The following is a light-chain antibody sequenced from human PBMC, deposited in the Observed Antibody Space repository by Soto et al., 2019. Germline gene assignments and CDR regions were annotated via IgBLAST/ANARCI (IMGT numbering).Light chain of an antibody. V-gene: IGKV1-9*01. J-gene: IGKJ2*01. CDR3: QQVNGYPHN. CDR2: AAS. CDR1: QGISSH. Sequence: DIQLTQSPSFLSASVGDRVTITCRASQGISSHLAWYQQIPGKGPKLLIYAASTLQSGVPSRFSGSGSGTEFTLAISSLQPEDFATYYCQQVNGYPHNFGQGTKLEIK.